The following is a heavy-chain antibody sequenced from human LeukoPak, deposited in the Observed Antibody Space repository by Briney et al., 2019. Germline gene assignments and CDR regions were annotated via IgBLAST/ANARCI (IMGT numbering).Heavy chain of an antibody. CDR1: VFTLNNYV. J-gene: IGHJ3*02. CDR2: LTSIGGAT. Sequence: GGSLRLSCAASVFTLNNYVMHWVRPAPRKGLDYVSSLTSIGGATYYANPVKGRFTISRDNSKNTLYLQMDSLRPEDMAVYYCARERYSVYDFDACDMWGKGTMVTVSS. CDR3: ARERYSVYDFDACDM. D-gene: IGHD5/OR15-5a*01. V-gene: IGHV3-64*01.